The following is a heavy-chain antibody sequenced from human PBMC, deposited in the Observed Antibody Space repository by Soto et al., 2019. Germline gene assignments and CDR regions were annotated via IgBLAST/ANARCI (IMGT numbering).Heavy chain of an antibody. CDR3: ARDSGYGDPFDY. V-gene: IGHV4-59*01. J-gene: IGHJ4*02. Sequence: QVQLQESGPGLVKPSETLSLTCTVSGGYISPYYWSWIRQPPGKGLEWIGYIFYSGNTNYNPSRTSRXXIXGXXSQNQFSLELSSVTAADTAVYYCARDSGYGDPFDYWGQGTLVTVSS. D-gene: IGHD4-17*01. CDR1: GGYISPYY. CDR2: IFYSGNT.